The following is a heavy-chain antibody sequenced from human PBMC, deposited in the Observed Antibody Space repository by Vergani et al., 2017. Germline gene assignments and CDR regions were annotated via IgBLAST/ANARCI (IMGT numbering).Heavy chain of an antibody. D-gene: IGHD2-2*01. CDR2: INTNTGNP. CDR3: ARGSPSAFLPYCSSTSCYYNWFDP. CDR1: GYTFTSYA. V-gene: IGHV7-4-1*02. J-gene: IGHJ5*02. Sequence: QVQLVQSGSELKKPGASVKVSCKASGYTFTSYAMNWVRQAPGQGLEWMGWINTNTGNPTYAQGFTGRFVFSLDTSVSTAYLQISSLKDEDTAVYYCARGSPSAFLPYCSSTSCYYNWFDPWGQGTLVTVSS.